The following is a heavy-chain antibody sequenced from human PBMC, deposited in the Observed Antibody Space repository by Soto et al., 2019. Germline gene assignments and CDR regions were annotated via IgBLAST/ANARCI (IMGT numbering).Heavy chain of an antibody. CDR2: INPSGAIT. J-gene: IGHJ6*02. CDR1: GYTFTSYY. V-gene: IGHV1-46*01. CDR3: ARDGALGENYYYCGMDV. Sequence: ASVKVSCKASGYTFTSYYMHWVRQAPGQGLEWMGIINPSGAITTYAQKFQGRATMTRDTSTSTVYMELSSLRSDDTAVYYCARDGALGENYYYCGMDVWGQGTTVTVSS. D-gene: IGHD3-16*01.